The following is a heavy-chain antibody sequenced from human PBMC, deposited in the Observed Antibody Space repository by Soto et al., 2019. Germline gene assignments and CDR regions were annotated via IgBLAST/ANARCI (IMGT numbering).Heavy chain of an antibody. CDR1: GGTFSSYA. J-gene: IGHJ4*01. CDR3: ARQYCSGGSCYEFYFDY. Sequence: QVQLVQSGAEVKKPGSSVKVSCKASGGTFSSYAISWVRQAPGQWLEWMGGIIPIFGTGTYAQKIQGRVPITADKSTSTAHMELSSLRPDDTAVLYCARQYCSGGSCYEFYFDYWGQDTLLTASP. V-gene: IGHV1-69*06. CDR2: IIPIFGTG. D-gene: IGHD2-15*01.